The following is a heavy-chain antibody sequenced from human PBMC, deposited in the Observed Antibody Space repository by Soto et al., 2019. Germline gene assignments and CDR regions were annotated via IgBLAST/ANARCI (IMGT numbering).Heavy chain of an antibody. CDR3: ARQGSGYCSSTSCYLDY. J-gene: IGHJ4*02. D-gene: IGHD2-2*01. CDR2: IYPGDSDT. CDR1: GDSFTSYW. V-gene: IGHV5-51*01. Sequence: GESLKISCKGSGDSFTSYWIGWVRQMPGKGLEWMGIIYPGDSDTRYSPSFQGQVTISADKSISTAYLQWSSLKASDTAMYYCARQGSGYCSSTSCYLDYWGQGTLVTVSS.